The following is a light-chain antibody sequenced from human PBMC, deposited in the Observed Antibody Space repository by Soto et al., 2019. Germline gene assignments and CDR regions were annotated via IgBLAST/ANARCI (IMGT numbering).Light chain of an antibody. J-gene: IGLJ1*01. Sequence: QSVLTQPPSVSAAPGQKVTVSCSRSSSYIGNNYVSWYQQLPGTAPKLLIYDNNKRPSGIPDRFSGSKSGTSATLGITGLQTGDEADYYCGTWDSSLSAYVFGTGTKVTVL. V-gene: IGLV1-51*01. CDR2: DNN. CDR1: SSYIGNNY. CDR3: GTWDSSLSAYV.